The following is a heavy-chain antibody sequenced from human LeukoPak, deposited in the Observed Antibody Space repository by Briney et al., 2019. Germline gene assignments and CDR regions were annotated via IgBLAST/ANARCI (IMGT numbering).Heavy chain of an antibody. V-gene: IGHV3-64*01. D-gene: IGHD2-15*01. CDR2: ISSNGGST. CDR1: GFTFSSYA. CDR3: ARDVGYCSGGSCSEYYYYMDV. Sequence: GGSLRLSCAASGFTFSSYAMHWVRQAPGKGLEYVSAISSNGGSTYYANSVKGRFTISRDNSKNTLYLQMGSLRAEDMAVYYCARDVGYCSGGSCSEYYYYMDVWGKGTTVTVSS. J-gene: IGHJ6*03.